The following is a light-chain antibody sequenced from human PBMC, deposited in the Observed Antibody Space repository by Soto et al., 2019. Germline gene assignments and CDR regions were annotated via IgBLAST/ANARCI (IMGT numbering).Light chain of an antibody. CDR1: QSVGHMF. CDR2: DAY. J-gene: IGKJ1*01. CDR3: HQYASSFGT. V-gene: IGKV3-20*01. Sequence: EVVLSHSSYTLSLSPGDRATLSCRASQSVGHMFLAWFQQKPGQAPRLLIFDAYRRATGIPDRFSGSGSGTNFALTISRLEPEDFALYYCHQYASSFGTFGQGAKV.